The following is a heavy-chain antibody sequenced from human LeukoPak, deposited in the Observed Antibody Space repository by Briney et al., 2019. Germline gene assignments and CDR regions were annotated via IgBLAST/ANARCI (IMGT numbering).Heavy chain of an antibody. CDR1: GGTFSSYA. Sequence: GTSVKVSCKASGGTFSSYAINWVRQAPGQGLEWMGRIIPILGIANYAQKFQGRVTITADKSPSTAYMELSSLRSEDTAVYYCARGMGEEDAFDIWGQGTMVTVSS. CDR2: IIPILGIA. J-gene: IGHJ3*02. CDR3: ARGMGEEDAFDI. D-gene: IGHD3-16*01. V-gene: IGHV1-69*04.